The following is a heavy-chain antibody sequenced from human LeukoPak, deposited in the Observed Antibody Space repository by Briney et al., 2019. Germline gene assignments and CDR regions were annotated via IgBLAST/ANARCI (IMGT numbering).Heavy chain of an antibody. Sequence: GGSLRLSCAASGFTFSSYWMHWVRQAPGKGLVWVSRINSDGSRTNYADSVKGRFTISRDNAKNTLYLQINSLRAEDTAVYYCARGFLVGSTTTIGYWGQGTLVTVSS. CDR2: INSDGSRT. CDR1: GFTFSSYW. J-gene: IGHJ4*02. D-gene: IGHD1-26*01. CDR3: ARGFLVGSTTTIGY. V-gene: IGHV3-74*01.